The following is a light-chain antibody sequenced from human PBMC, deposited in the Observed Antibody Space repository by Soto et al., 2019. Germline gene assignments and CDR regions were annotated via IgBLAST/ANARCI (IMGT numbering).Light chain of an antibody. CDR1: QDISTY. CDR3: QQSYSTPST. CDR2: AAS. V-gene: IGKV1-39*01. Sequence: TKSPRSLSDSLGDRFTSTCLASQDISTYLAWYQQKPGKAPKLLIYAASTLQSGVPSRFSGSGSGTDFTLTISSLQPEDFATYYCQQSYSTPSTFGQGTKVDIK. J-gene: IGKJ1*01.